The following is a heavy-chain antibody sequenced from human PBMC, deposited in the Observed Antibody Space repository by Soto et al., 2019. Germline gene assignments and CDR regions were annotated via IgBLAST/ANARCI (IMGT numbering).Heavy chain of an antibody. J-gene: IGHJ6*02. D-gene: IGHD5-18*01. CDR2: ISYDGSNK. V-gene: IGHV3-30-3*01. Sequence: PGGSLRLSCAASGFTFSSYAMHWVRQAPGKGLEWVAVISYDGSNKYYADSVKGRFTISRDNSKDTLYLQMNSLRAEDTAVYYCARTRGYSYGRNYYYYGMDVWGQGTTVTVSS. CDR3: ARTRGYSYGRNYYYYGMDV. CDR1: GFTFSSYA.